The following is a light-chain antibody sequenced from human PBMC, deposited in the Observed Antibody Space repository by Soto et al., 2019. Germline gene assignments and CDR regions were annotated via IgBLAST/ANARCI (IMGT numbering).Light chain of an antibody. CDR3: QQRSSWPRIT. V-gene: IGKV3-11*01. Sequence: EIVMTQSPSTLSVSPCERATLSCSASQSVSSNLAWYQQKPGQAPRLLIYDASNRAPGIPARFSGSGSGTDFTLTIGSLEPDDFAVYYCQQRSSWPRITFGQGTRLEI. CDR1: QSVSSN. J-gene: IGKJ5*01. CDR2: DAS.